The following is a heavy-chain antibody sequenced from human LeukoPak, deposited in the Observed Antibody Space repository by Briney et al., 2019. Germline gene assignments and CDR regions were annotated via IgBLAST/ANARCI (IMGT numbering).Heavy chain of an antibody. CDR2: IIPIFGTA. J-gene: IGHJ4*02. D-gene: IGHD3-22*01. Sequence: SVKVSCKASGGTFSSYAISWVRQAPGQGLELMGGIIPIFGTANYAQKFQGRVTITADESTSTAYMELSSLRSEDTAVYYCARGDSSGYYYGPFDYWGQGTLVTVSS. CDR1: GGTFSSYA. V-gene: IGHV1-69*13. CDR3: ARGDSSGYYYGPFDY.